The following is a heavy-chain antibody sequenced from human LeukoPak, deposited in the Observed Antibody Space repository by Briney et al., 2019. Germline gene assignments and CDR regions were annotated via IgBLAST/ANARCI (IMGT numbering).Heavy chain of an antibody. V-gene: IGHV4-4*09. Sequence: SETLSLTCTVPGASFNTYYWSWIRQPPGKGLEWIGYIYASGSTNYNPSLESRVTMSVDTSKNQFSLKLSSVTAADTAVYYCAGHAHEYSSLKKFDPWGQGTLVTVSS. CDR1: GASFNTYY. J-gene: IGHJ5*02. CDR3: AGHAHEYSSLKKFDP. CDR2: IYASGST. D-gene: IGHD6-6*01.